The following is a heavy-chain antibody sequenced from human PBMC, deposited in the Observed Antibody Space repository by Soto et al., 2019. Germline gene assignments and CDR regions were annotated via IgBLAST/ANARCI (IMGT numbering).Heavy chain of an antibody. J-gene: IGHJ4*02. CDR1: GASFSDHY. CDR3: ARGRGGYSYGGLDS. CDR2: INHSGST. V-gene: IGHV4-34*01. D-gene: IGHD5-18*01. Sequence: SSETLSLTCAVYGASFSDHYWSWIRQPPGKGLEWIGEINHSGSTNHNPSLKSRVSISVDQSKNQFSLSLFSVTAADAAVYFCARGRGGYSYGGLDSWGQGTLVTVSS.